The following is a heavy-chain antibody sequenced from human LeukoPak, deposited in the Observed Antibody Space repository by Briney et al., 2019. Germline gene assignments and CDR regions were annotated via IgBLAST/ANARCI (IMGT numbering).Heavy chain of an antibody. Sequence: GGSLRLSCAASGFTFSSQWMSWVRQAPGKGLEWVANVNQDGTGNYYVDSVKGRFTISRDNAENSLYLQMNSLRAEDTAVYYCARSPLRYFDWLEGGRGYFDYWGQGTLVTVSS. J-gene: IGHJ4*02. CDR3: ARSPLRYFDWLEGGRGYFDY. CDR1: GFTFSSQW. V-gene: IGHV3-7*01. CDR2: VNQDGTGN. D-gene: IGHD3-9*01.